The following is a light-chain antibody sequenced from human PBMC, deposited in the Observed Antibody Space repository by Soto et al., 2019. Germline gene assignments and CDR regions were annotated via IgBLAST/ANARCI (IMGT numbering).Light chain of an antibody. J-gene: IGLJ1*01. V-gene: IGLV1-40*01. CDR2: DNN. CDR1: SSNIGAGYD. CDR3: HSCDISLIGYV. Sequence: QSVLTQPPSVSGAPLQRVTISCTGSSSNIGAGYDVHWYQQLPGTAPKLLIYDNNNRPSGVPDRFSGSKSGTSASLAITGLQAEDEAYCYCHSCDISLIGYVFRTRTKVTVL.